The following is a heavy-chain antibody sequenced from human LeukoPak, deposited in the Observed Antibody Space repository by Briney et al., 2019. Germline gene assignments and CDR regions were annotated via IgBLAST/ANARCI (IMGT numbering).Heavy chain of an antibody. V-gene: IGHV1-24*01. CDR2: FYPEDGET. Sequence: ASVKVSCKVSGYTLTELSMHWLRQAPGKGLEWMGGFYPEDGETIYVQKFQGRVTMTEDTSTDTAYMELSSLRSEDTAVYYCATSRFPDDYGDSKRVLDYWGQGTLVTVSS. CDR3: ATSRFPDDYGDSKRVLDY. D-gene: IGHD4-17*01. CDR1: GYTLTELS. J-gene: IGHJ4*02.